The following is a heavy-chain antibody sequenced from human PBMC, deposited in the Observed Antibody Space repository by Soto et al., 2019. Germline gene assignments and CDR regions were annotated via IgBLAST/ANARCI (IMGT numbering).Heavy chain of an antibody. CDR3: AMEYCSSTSCYRDY. CDR1: GGTFSSST. J-gene: IGHJ4*02. V-gene: IGHV1-69*02. Sequence: QVQLVQSGAEVKKPGSSVKVSCKASGGTFSSSTIGWVRQAPGQGLEWMGRIIPILGIANYAQKFQGRVTITADKSTSTAYMGLSSLRSEDTAVYYCAMEYCSSTSCYRDYWGQGTLVTVSS. CDR2: IIPILGIA. D-gene: IGHD2-2*02.